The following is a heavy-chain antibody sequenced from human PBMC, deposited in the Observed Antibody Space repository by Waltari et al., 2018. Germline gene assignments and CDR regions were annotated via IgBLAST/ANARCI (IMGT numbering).Heavy chain of an antibody. D-gene: IGHD2-2*01. Sequence: QVQLQESGPGLVKPSETLSLTCAVSGYSISSGYYWGWIRQPPGKGLEWIGSIYHSGSTYCTPSLKGRVTMSVETSKNQFSLKLRSVTAADTAVYDWARGSPACRGVYSVVVPAASFDYWGQGTLVTVSS. V-gene: IGHV4-38-2*01. CDR3: ARGSPACRGVYSVVVPAASFDY. J-gene: IGHJ4*02. CDR1: GYSISSGYY. CDR2: IYHSGST.